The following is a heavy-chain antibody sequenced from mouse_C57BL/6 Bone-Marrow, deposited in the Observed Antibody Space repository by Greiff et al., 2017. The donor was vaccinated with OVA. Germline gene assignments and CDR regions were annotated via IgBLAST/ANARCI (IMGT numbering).Heavy chain of an antibody. CDR2: IHPNSGST. V-gene: IGHV1-64*01. Sequence: QVQLQQPGAELVKPGASVKLSCKTSGYTFTSYWMHWVKQRPGQGLEWIGMIHPNSGSTNYNEKFKSKATLTVDKSSSTASMQLSSLTSEDSAVYYCARGGFYYSNYVGWYFDVWGTGTTVTVSS. CDR1: GYTFTSYW. J-gene: IGHJ1*03. D-gene: IGHD2-5*01. CDR3: ARGGFYYSNYVGWYFDV.